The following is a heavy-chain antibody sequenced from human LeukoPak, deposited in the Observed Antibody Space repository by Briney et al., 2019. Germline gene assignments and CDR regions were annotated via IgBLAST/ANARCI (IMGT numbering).Heavy chain of an antibody. V-gene: IGHV3-30-3*01. CDR3: VRDQKQYYYYNYGMDV. Sequence: GGSLRLSCAASGFTFSRYSMHWVRQAPGKGLEWVAVISYDGTNKYYGDSVKGRFTMSRDNSKNTLSLQMTSLRDEDTAVYYCVRDQKQYYYYNYGMDVWGQGTTVTVSS. CDR1: GFTFSRYS. CDR2: ISYDGTNK. J-gene: IGHJ6*02. D-gene: IGHD4-11*01.